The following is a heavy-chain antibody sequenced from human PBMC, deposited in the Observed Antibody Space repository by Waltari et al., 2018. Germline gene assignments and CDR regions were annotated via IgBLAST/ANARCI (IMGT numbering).Heavy chain of an antibody. CDR3: ARHTWGSPYYFDY. CDR1: GGSISSSSYY. J-gene: IGHJ4*02. D-gene: IGHD7-27*01. Sequence: QLQLQESGPGLVKPSETLSLTCTVSGGSISSSSYYWGWIRQPPGKGLEWIGRIYYSGSTYYNPSLKRRVTISVDTSKNQFSLKLSSVTAADTAVYYCARHTWGSPYYFDYWGQGTLVTVSS. V-gene: IGHV4-39*01. CDR2: IYYSGST.